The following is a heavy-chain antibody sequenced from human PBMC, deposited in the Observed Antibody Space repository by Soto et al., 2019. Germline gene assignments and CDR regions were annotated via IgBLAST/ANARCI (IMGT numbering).Heavy chain of an antibody. CDR1: GGTFSSYT. J-gene: IGHJ6*02. D-gene: IGHD6-13*01. V-gene: IGHV1-69*02. CDR3: ASSNIVAAPYGMDV. CDR2: IIPILGIA. Sequence: ASVKVSCKASGGTFSSYTISWVRQAPGQGLEWMGRIIPILGIANYAQKFQGRVTITRDTSASTAYMELSSLRSEDTAVYYCASSNIVAAPYGMDVWGQGTTVTVSS.